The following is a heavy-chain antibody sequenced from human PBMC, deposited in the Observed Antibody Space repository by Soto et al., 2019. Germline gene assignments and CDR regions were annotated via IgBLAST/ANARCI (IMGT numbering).Heavy chain of an antibody. V-gene: IGHV1-18*01. J-gene: IGHJ4*02. CDR1: GYTFSSYG. CDR3: ARGGPGAPFDY. Sequence: QVQLVQSGAEVKKPGASVKVSCKASGYTFSSYGISWVRQAPGQGLGWMGWISANNGDTNYAQKGQDRVTMTTDTSTSTAYMEQGSLRSDDTAMYYCARGGPGAPFDYWGQGTPVTVSS. D-gene: IGHD1-26*01. CDR2: ISANNGDT.